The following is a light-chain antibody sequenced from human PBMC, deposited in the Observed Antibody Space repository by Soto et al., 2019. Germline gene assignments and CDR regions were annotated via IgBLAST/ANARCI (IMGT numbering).Light chain of an antibody. CDR1: QSVSNN. CDR2: GAS. V-gene: IGKV3-15*01. CDR3: QHYNNWTPWT. Sequence: EIVMTQSPATLSVSPGERVTLSCRASQSVSNNLAWYQQKPGQAPRLLIYGASTRANGIPARFSGSGSGTEFTLTISSLQSEDFAVYYCQHYNNWTPWTFGQGAKVESK. J-gene: IGKJ1*01.